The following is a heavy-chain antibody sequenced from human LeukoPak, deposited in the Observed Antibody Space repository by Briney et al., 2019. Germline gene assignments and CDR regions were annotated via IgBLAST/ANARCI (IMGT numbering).Heavy chain of an antibody. V-gene: IGHV3-30*18. J-gene: IGHJ4*02. D-gene: IGHD3-3*01. CDR3: AKVYYVFWSGSYDF. CDR2: ISYDGSNK. Sequence: GRSLRLSCAASGFTFGSYAMHWVRQAPGKGLEWVAVISYDGSNKYYADSVKGRFNISRDNSKNKLYLQMSSLRAEDTAVYYCAKVYYVFWSGSYDFWGQGTLVTVSS. CDR1: GFTFGSYA.